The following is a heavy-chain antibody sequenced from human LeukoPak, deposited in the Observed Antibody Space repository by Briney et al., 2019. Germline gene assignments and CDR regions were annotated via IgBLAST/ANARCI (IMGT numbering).Heavy chain of an antibody. Sequence: GGSLRLSCAASGLILSSYAMSWVRQAPGKGLEWVSSISESGGSTYYADSAKGRFTISRDNSKNTLYLQMSSLRAEDTAMYYCAKLRVEAEVSGTAYWGLGTLVTVSS. D-gene: IGHD1-1*01. V-gene: IGHV3-23*01. CDR1: GLILSSYA. J-gene: IGHJ4*02. CDR3: AKLRVEAEVSGTAY. CDR2: ISESGGST.